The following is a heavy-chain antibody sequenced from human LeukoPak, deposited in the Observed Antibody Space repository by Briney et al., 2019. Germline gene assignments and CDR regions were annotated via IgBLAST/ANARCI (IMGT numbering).Heavy chain of an antibody. V-gene: IGHV3-33*01. CDR2: IWSDGSNK. D-gene: IGHD2-15*01. J-gene: IGHJ5*02. Sequence: GGSLRLSCAASGFTFSNYGMHWVRQAPGKGLEWVADIWSDGSNKYYADSVRGRFTISRDNSKNTLYLQMNSRRAEDTAVYYCARVTMVAAASYNWFVPWGQGTLVTVSS. CDR1: GFTFSNYG. CDR3: ARVTMVAAASYNWFVP.